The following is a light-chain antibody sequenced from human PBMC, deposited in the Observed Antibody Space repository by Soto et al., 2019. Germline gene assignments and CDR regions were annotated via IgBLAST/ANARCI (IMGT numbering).Light chain of an antibody. CDR2: GAS. Sequence: EIVLTQSPGTLSSSPGERATLSCRAGQSVSSSYLAWYQQKPGQAPRLLIYGASSRATGIPDRFSGSGSGTDFTLTISRLEPEDFAVYYCQQYGSSPRTFGQGTKVDIK. V-gene: IGKV3-20*01. CDR3: QQYGSSPRT. J-gene: IGKJ1*01. CDR1: QSVSSSY.